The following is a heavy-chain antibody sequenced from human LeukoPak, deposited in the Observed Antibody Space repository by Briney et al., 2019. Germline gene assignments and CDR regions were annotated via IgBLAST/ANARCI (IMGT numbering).Heavy chain of an antibody. CDR3: ARVVATVHGYYYYGMDV. CDR2: INPSGGST. Sequence: ASVKVSCKASGYTFTCYYMHWVRQAPGQGLEWMGIINPSGGSTSYAQKFQGRVTMTRDMSTSTVYMELSSLRSEDTAVYYCARVVATVHGYYYYGMDVWGQGTTVTVSS. J-gene: IGHJ6*02. D-gene: IGHD5-12*01. V-gene: IGHV1-46*01. CDR1: GYTFTCYY.